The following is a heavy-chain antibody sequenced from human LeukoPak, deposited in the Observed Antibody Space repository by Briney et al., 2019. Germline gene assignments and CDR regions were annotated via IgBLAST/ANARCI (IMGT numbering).Heavy chain of an antibody. D-gene: IGHD3-9*01. V-gene: IGHV3-23*01. CDR1: GFTFRNYA. CDR2: FRGRGGST. Sequence: GASLRLSCGASGFTFRNYAMMWVRQAPGKGLEWVSAFRGRGGSTLYADPVKGRFTVSRDNSRSTLYLQMKSLRAEAAALYYCAKWGDYDVLTGDYAPDYWGQGTRVTVSS. CDR3: AKWGDYDVLTGDYAPDY. J-gene: IGHJ4*02.